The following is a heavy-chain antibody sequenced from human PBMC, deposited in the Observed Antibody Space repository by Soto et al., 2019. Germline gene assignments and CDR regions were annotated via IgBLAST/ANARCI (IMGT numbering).Heavy chain of an antibody. CDR2: ILVGGST. CDR1: GFTCRSYD. CDR3: AKATSTGGGAFDI. Sequence: GGSLRLSCAASGFTCRSYDMSWVRQAPGKGLEWVSTILVGGSTHYPDSVKGRFTISRDNSKNTVFLQMNSLTAGDTAVYYCAKATSTGGGAFDICGQGTMVTVSS. V-gene: IGHV3-23*01. D-gene: IGHD2-8*02. J-gene: IGHJ3*02.